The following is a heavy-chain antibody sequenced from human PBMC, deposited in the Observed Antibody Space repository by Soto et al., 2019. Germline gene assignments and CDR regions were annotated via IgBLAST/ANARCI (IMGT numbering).Heavy chain of an antibody. D-gene: IGHD6-19*01. CDR2: IIPVFSTA. CDR1: GGTFSTYG. V-gene: IGHV1-69*13. Sequence: GASVKVSCKASGGTFSTYGISWVRQAPGQGLEWMGRIIPVFSTAIFAQKFQGRVTITANESTSTVYMELSSLRSEDTAVYYCARAGIAVAGTGGNWFDPWGQGTLVTVSS. J-gene: IGHJ5*02. CDR3: ARAGIAVAGTGGNWFDP.